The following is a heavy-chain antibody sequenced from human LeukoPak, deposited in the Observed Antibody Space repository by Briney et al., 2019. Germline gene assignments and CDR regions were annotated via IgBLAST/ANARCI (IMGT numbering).Heavy chain of an antibody. CDR2: IRYDGNNK. D-gene: IGHD2-21*02. CDR1: GFTFSSYG. Sequence: GGSLRLSCAASGFTFSSYGIHWVRQAPGKGLEWVTFIRYDGNNKYYADSVKGRFTISRDNSKNTVYLQMNSLRAEDTAVYYCAKERTRVTGGWTWGQGTLVTVSS. J-gene: IGHJ5*02. CDR3: AKERTRVTGGWT. V-gene: IGHV3-30*02.